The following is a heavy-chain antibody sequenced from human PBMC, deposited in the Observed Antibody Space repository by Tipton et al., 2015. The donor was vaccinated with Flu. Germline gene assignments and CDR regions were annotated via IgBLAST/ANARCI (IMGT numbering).Heavy chain of an antibody. CDR1: GGSFSGYY. Sequence: GLVKPSETLSLTCAVYGGSFSGYYWSWIRQPPGKGLEWIGEINHSGSTNYNPSLKSRVTISVDTSKNQFSLKLSSVTAADTAVYYCARRTKGTMVRGVIVNWCDPWGQGTLVTVSS. J-gene: IGHJ5*02. CDR2: INHSGST. D-gene: IGHD3-10*01. V-gene: IGHV4-34*01. CDR3: ARRTKGTMVRGVIVNWCDP.